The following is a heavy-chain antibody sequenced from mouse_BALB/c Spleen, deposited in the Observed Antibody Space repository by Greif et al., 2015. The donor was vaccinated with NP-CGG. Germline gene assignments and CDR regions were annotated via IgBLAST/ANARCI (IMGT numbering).Heavy chain of an antibody. D-gene: IGHD2-3*01. V-gene: IGHV5-12-2*01. CDR1: GFTFSSYT. Sequence: EVNVVESGGGLVQPGGSLKLSCAASGFTFSSYTMSWVRQTPEKRLEWVAYISNGGGSTYYPDTVKGRFTISRDNAKNTLYLQMSSLKSEDTAMYYCARRNDGSWFAYWGQGTLVTVSA. CDR2: ISNGGGST. CDR3: ARRNDGSWFAY. J-gene: IGHJ3*01.